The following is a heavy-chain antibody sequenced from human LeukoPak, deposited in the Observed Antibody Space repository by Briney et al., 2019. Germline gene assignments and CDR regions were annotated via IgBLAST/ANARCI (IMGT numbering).Heavy chain of an antibody. Sequence: GGSLRLSCAASGFTFSSYAMHWVRQAPGKGLEWVAVISYDGSNKYYADSVKGRFTISRDNSKNTLFLQMTSLKTEDTAVYYCAKPLYGGYAGFDYWGQGTLVTVSS. V-gene: IGHV3-30*04. D-gene: IGHD5-12*01. CDR3: AKPLYGGYAGFDY. J-gene: IGHJ4*02. CDR2: ISYDGSNK. CDR1: GFTFSSYA.